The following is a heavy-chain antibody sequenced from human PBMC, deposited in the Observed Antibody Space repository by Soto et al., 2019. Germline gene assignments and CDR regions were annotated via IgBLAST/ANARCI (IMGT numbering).Heavy chain of an antibody. CDR2: IYYSGST. J-gene: IGHJ4*02. CDR3: ARVLIGTGLYYFDY. V-gene: IGHV4-39*01. CDR1: GGSISSSSYY. D-gene: IGHD1-1*01. Sequence: QLQLQESGPGLVKPSETLSLTCTVSGGSISSSSYYWGWIRQPPGKGLEWIGSIYYSGSTYYNPSLKSRVTISVDTSKNQFSLKLSSVTAADTAVYYCARVLIGTGLYYFDYWGQGTLVTVSS.